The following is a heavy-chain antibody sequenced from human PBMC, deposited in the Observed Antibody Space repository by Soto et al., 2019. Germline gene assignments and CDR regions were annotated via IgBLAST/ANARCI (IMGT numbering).Heavy chain of an antibody. CDR2: IWNDGSKQ. V-gene: IGHV3-33*01. CDR3: ARDDDNEANAIDF. J-gene: IGHJ4*02. Sequence: GGSLRLSCVASVFAFSRYGMHWVRQSPGKGLEWVAVIWNDGSKQVYDDSVKGRFTISRDNSKNTLYLEMDSLRDEDTSVYYCARDDDNEANAIDFWGPGTLVTVSS. D-gene: IGHD1-1*01. CDR1: VFAFSRYG.